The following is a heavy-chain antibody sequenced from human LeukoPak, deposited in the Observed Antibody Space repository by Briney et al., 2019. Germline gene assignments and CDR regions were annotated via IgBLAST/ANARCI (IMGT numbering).Heavy chain of an antibody. Sequence: GGSLRLSCAASGFTFRSYGMHWVRQAPGKGLEWVGQIRSISDGGTTEYTAPVKGRFSISREDSKNTLYLQMNSLRTEDTAVYYCTTVQGNWGQGTLVTVSS. CDR1: GFTFRSYG. J-gene: IGHJ1*01. CDR2: IRSISDGGTT. CDR3: TTVQGN. V-gene: IGHV3-15*05.